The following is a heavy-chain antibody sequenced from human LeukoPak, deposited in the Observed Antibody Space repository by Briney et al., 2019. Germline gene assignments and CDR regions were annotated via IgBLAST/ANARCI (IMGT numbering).Heavy chain of an antibody. CDR3: ARQGYWSGYYVFDY. Sequence: SETLSLTCTVSGGSISNYYWSWIRQPPGKGLEYIGFIYYSGTTNYNPSLKSRVSISVDTSKNQFSLKLSSATAADTAVYYCARQGYWSGYYVFDYWGQGTLVTVSS. CDR1: GGSISNYY. CDR2: IYYSGTT. J-gene: IGHJ4*02. V-gene: IGHV4-59*08. D-gene: IGHD3-3*01.